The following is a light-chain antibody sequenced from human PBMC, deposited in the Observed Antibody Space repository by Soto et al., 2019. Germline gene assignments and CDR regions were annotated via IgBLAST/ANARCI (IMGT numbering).Light chain of an antibody. V-gene: IGLV2-14*01. Sequence: QSALTQPASVSGSPGQSITISCTGTSSDVGGYNYVSWYQRHPGKAPKLMIYDVSNRPSGVSNRFSGSKSGNTASLTISGLQAEDEADYYCSSYTSSSTLPVFGGGTKVTVL. CDR3: SSYTSSSTLPV. CDR1: SSDVGGYNY. CDR2: DVS. J-gene: IGLJ2*01.